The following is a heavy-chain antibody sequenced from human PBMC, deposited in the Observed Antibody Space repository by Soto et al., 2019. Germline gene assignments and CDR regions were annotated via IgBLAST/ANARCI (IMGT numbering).Heavy chain of an antibody. CDR2: INPSGGST. CDR3: ARPAGRLANWFDP. J-gene: IGHJ5*02. Sequence: QVQLVQSGVEVKKPGASVKVSCNASGYTFTDYRMIWVRQAPGQGLEWMGIINPSGGSTNYAPNFQGRVTLTRDSFTSTVYMELSNLRSEDTAVYYCARPAGRLANWFDPWGQGTLVTVSS. CDR1: GYTFTDYR. D-gene: IGHD6-6*01. V-gene: IGHV1-46*01.